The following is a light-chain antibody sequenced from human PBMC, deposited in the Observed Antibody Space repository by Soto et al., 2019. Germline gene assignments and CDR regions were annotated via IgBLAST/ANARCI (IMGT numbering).Light chain of an antibody. Sequence: QLVLTQSPSASASLGASVKLTCTLSSGHSSYAIAWHQQQPEQGPRYLLKLNSDGSHSTGDGIPDRFSGSSSGAERYLTISSLQAEDEADYYCQTWGTGIQVFGGGTKLTVL. CDR2: LNSDGSH. CDR1: SGHSSYA. J-gene: IGLJ2*01. V-gene: IGLV4-69*01. CDR3: QTWGTGIQV.